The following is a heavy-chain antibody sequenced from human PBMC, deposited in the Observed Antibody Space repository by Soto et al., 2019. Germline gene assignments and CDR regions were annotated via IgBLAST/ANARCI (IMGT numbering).Heavy chain of an antibody. CDR3: VRDRRIYYSDPHDEFVASDYEV. CDR1: GGIFGSHG. V-gene: IGHV1-69*01. Sequence: QVQLIQSEAEGKKPGSSVRVSCTASGGIFGSHGFSWVRQAPGQRLEWVGGFIPIFRTLTYTEKFQARVRIAAEESTNTVYLNLSSLTSEDTAVYYCVRDRRIYYSDPHDEFVASDYEVWGQGTMVSVSS. J-gene: IGHJ3*01. CDR2: FIPIFRTL. D-gene: IGHD3-22*01.